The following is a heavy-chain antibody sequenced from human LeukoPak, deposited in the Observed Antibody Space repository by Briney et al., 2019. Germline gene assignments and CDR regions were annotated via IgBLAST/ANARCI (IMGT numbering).Heavy chain of an antibody. D-gene: IGHD3-10*01. J-gene: IGHJ4*02. V-gene: IGHV3-48*03. CDR2: ISSSGSTI. Sequence: GGSLRLSCAASGFTFSSYEMNWVRQAPGKGLEWVSYISSSGSTIYYADSVKGRFTISRDNAKNSLYLQMNSLRAKDTAVYYCARDPPMTYYYGSGSSFVYWGQGTLVTVSS. CDR3: ARDPPMTYYYGSGSSFVY. CDR1: GFTFSSYE.